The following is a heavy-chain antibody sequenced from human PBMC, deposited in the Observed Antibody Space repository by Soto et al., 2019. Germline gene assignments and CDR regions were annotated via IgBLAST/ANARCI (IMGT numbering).Heavy chain of an antibody. D-gene: IGHD4-17*01. CDR2: IWYDGSNQ. V-gene: IGHV3-33*01. CDR1: GFSFSSSG. Sequence: QVQLVESGGGVVQPGRSLRLSCVASGFSFSSSGMHWVRQAPGKGLEWLALIWYDGSNQYYSDSVKGRFTISRDNSKNTLYLQMNSLRADDTAVYYCASITVTNGFDIWGQVTLVTVSS. J-gene: IGHJ3*02. CDR3: ASITVTNGFDI.